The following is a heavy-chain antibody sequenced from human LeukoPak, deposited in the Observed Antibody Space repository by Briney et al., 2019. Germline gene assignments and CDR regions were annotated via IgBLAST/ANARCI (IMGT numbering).Heavy chain of an antibody. CDR1: GFTFSSYW. CDR2: IKQDGSEK. CDR3: ARARGYSYVDY. J-gene: IGHJ4*02. Sequence: PGGSLRLSCVASGFTFSSYWMSWVRQAPGKGLEWVASIKQDGSEKYYVDSVKGRFTISRDNAKNSLYLQMNSLRAEDTAVYYCARARGYSYVDYWGQGTLVTVSS. D-gene: IGHD5-18*01. V-gene: IGHV3-7*01.